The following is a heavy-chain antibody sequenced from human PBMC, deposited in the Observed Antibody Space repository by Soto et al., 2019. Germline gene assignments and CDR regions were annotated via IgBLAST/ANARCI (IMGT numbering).Heavy chain of an antibody. V-gene: IGHV4-59*01. J-gene: IGHJ3*02. Sequence: QVQLQESGPGLVKPSETLSLTCTVSGGSISSYYWSWIRQPPGKGLEWIGYIYSSGSTNYNPSLKSRFTISVDTSKNQISLKLSSVTAADTAVYYCARDLHDCSGGSCYRSYDAFHIWGQGTTVTVSS. CDR3: ARDLHDCSGGSCYRSYDAFHI. D-gene: IGHD2-15*01. CDR1: GGSISSYY. CDR2: IYSSGST.